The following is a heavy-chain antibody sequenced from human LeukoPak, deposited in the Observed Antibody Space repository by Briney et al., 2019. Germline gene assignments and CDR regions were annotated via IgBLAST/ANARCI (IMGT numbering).Heavy chain of an antibody. CDR3: ARDHVTASSVFDY. CDR2: IYSGGST. CDR1: GFTVSSNY. J-gene: IGHJ4*02. V-gene: IGHV3-66*01. Sequence: PGGSLRLSCAASGFTVSSNYMSWVRQAPGKGLEWVSVIYSGGSTYYADSVKGRFTISRDNAKNSLYLQMNSLRAEDTAVYYCARDHVTASSVFDYWGQGTLVTVSS. D-gene: IGHD2-21*02.